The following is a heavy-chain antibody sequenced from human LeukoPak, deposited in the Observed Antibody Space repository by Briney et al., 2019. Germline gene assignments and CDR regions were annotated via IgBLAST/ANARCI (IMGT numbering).Heavy chain of an antibody. CDR1: GGSISSSIYY. Sequence: SETLSLTCTVSGGSISSSIYYWGWIRQPPGKGLEWIGSIYYSGSTYYNPSLKSRVTISVDTSKNQFSLKLSSVTAADTAVYYCARDGVLSYYYGMDVWGQGTTVTVSS. J-gene: IGHJ6*02. V-gene: IGHV4-39*07. CDR3: ARDGVLSYYYGMDV. CDR2: IYYSGST. D-gene: IGHD3-16*01.